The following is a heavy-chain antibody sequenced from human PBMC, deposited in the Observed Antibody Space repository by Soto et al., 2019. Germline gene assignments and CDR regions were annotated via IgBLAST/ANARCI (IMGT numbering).Heavy chain of an antibody. D-gene: IGHD6-6*01. CDR2: INPNTGGT. J-gene: IGHJ4*01. V-gene: IGHV1-2*02. CDR1: GYIFTDYY. Sequence: VKVSCKASGYIFTDYYLHWVRQAPGQGLEYMGWINPNTGGTKYSQRFQGRVTMTGGTLLLNWLTSDDTAVYYCARSLSTIGARLDYWGQGTLVTVSS. CDR3: ARSLSTIGARLDY.